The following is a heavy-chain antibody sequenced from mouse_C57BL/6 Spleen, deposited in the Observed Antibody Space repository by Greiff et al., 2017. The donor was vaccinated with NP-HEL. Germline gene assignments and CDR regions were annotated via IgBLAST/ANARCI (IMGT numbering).Heavy chain of an antibody. Sequence: VKLQESGAELMKPGASVKLSCKATGYTFTGYWIEWVKQRPGHGLEWIGEILPGSGSTNYNEKFKGKATFTADTSSNTAYMQLSSLTTEDSAIYYCARRHYDYSWFAYWGQGTLVTVSA. V-gene: IGHV1-9*01. CDR2: ILPGSGST. D-gene: IGHD2-4*01. CDR1: GYTFTGYW. CDR3: ARRHYDYSWFAY. J-gene: IGHJ3*01.